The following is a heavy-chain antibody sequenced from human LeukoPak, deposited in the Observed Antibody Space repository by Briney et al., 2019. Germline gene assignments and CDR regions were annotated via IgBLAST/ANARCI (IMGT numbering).Heavy chain of an antibody. CDR1: GFTFSSYW. CDR3: SRAANFWSGYFDY. J-gene: IGHJ4*02. D-gene: IGHD3-3*01. Sequence: GGSLRLSCAASGFTFSSYWMHWVRQVPGKGLVWVSRISSDGSSTSYADSVKGRFTVSRDDAKNTLYLQMNSLRAEDTAVYYCSRAANFWSGYFDYWGQGALVTVSS. V-gene: IGHV3-74*01. CDR2: ISSDGSST.